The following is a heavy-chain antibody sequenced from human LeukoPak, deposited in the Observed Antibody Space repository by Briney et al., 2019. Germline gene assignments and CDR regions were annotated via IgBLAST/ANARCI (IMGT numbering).Heavy chain of an antibody. V-gene: IGHV3-48*04. CDR2: ISIGASTI. CDR3: ARDVVGRRRGAFDI. J-gene: IGHJ3*02. D-gene: IGHD2-21*01. CDR1: GFTFSSYS. Sequence: GGSLRLSCAASGFTFSSYSMNWVRQAPGKGLEWVSYISIGASTINYADSVKGRFTISRDNAKNSLYLQMNSLRGEDTAVYYCARDVVGRRRGAFDIWGQGTMLTVSS.